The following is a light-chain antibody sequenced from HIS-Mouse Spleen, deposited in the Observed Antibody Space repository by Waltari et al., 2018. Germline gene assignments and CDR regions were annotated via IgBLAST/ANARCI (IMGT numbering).Light chain of an antibody. CDR3: CSYAGSYTYV. CDR1: SSDVGGYNY. CDR2: DVS. Sequence: QSALTQPRSVSGSPGQSVTISCTGTSSDVGGYNYVSWYPQHPGKAPKLMMYDVSERPSGVPARFSGSKAGNTSSLTISGLQAEDEADYYCCSYAGSYTYVFGTGTKVTVL. V-gene: IGLV2-11*01. J-gene: IGLJ1*01.